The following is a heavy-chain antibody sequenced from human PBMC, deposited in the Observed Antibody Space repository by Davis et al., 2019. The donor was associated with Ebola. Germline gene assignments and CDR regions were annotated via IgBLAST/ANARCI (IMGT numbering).Heavy chain of an antibody. CDR3: ARGDGYTKGGAFDI. Sequence: GESLKISCVASGFTFSRYWMSWVRQAPGKGLEWVANIKQDGSEKYYVDSVKGRFTISRDNAKNSLYLQMNSLRAEDTAVYYCARGDGYTKGGAFDIWGQGTMVTVSS. V-gene: IGHV3-7*03. CDR1: GFTFSRYW. J-gene: IGHJ3*02. CDR2: IKQDGSEK. D-gene: IGHD5-24*01.